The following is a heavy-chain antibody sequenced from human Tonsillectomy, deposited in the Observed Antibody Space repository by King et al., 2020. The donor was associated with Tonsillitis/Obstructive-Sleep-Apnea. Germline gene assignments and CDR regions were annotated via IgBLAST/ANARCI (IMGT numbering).Heavy chain of an antibody. CDR1: GGPVSSSSYY. CDR3: ARRAFQDILNGNIKGAWFDP. V-gene: IGHV4-39*01. J-gene: IGHJ5*02. D-gene: IGHD3-9*01. CDR2: IYYSGST. Sequence: LQLQESGPGLVKPSETLSLTCSVSGGPVSSSSYYWGWIRQPPGKGLEWIGNIYYSGSTYYNPSLKSRVTISVDTSTNHFSLKLSSVTAADTAVFYCARRAFQDILNGNIKGAWFDPWGQGTLVTVSS.